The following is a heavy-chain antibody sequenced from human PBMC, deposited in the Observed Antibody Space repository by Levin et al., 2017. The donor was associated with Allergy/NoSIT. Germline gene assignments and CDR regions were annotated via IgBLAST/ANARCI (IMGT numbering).Heavy chain of an antibody. V-gene: IGHV3-30*04. CDR1: GFTFSSYA. Sequence: LSLTCAASGFTFSSYAMHWVRQAPGKGLEWVAVISYDGSNKYYADSVKGRFTISRDNSKNTLYLQMNSLRAEDTAVYYCASLIAAAGGYYYYGMDVWGQGTTVTVSS. D-gene: IGHD6-13*01. J-gene: IGHJ6*02. CDR3: ASLIAAAGGYYYYGMDV. CDR2: ISYDGSNK.